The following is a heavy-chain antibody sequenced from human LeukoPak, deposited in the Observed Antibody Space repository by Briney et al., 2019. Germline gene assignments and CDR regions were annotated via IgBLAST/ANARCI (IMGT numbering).Heavy chain of an antibody. CDR3: ARDRGGTFGI. V-gene: IGHV3-53*01. CDR2: IYTGGST. D-gene: IGHD2-15*01. J-gene: IGHJ4*02. CDR1: GFTVSSNY. Sequence: PGGSLRVSCAASGFTVSSNYMSWVRQAPGKGLEWVSVIYTGGSTYYADSVKGRFTISRDNSKNTLFLQMSSLRGEDTAVYFCARDRGGTFGIWGQGTLVTVSS.